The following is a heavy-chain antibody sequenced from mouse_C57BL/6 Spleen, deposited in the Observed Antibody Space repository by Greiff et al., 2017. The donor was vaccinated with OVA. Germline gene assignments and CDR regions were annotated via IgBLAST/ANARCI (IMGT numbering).Heavy chain of an antibody. V-gene: IGHV1-64*01. CDR1: GYTFTSYW. J-gene: IGHJ3*01. D-gene: IGHD2-2*01. CDR2: IHPNSGST. CDR3: AREVRGYDEFAY. Sequence: QVQLQQPGAELVKPGASVKLSCTASGYTFTSYWMHWVKQRPGQGLEWIGMIHPNSGSTNYNEKFKSKATLTVDKSSSTAYMQLSSLTSEDSAVYYCAREVRGYDEFAYWGQGTLVTVSA.